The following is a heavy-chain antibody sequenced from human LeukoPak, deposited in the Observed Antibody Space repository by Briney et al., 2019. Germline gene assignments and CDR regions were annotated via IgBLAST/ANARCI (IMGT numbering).Heavy chain of an antibody. CDR1: GYTFTGYY. Sequence: ASVKVSCKASGYTFTGYYMHWVRQAPGQGLEWMGWINPNSGGTNYAQKFQGRVTMTRDTSISTAYMELNSLRAEDTAVYYCAKDGDYSNYGEFDYWGQGTLVTVSS. J-gene: IGHJ4*02. CDR3: AKDGDYSNYGEFDY. CDR2: INPNSGGT. V-gene: IGHV1-2*02. D-gene: IGHD4-11*01.